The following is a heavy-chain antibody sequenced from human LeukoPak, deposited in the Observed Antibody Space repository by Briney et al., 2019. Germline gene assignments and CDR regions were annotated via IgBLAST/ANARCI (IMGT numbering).Heavy chain of an antibody. J-gene: IGHJ6*02. D-gene: IGHD2/OR15-2a*01. V-gene: IGHV1-18*01. Sequence: ASVKVSCTASGYTFTSYGISWVRQAPGQGLEWMGWISVYNDNTNYAQKLQGRVTMTTDTSTSTAYMELRSLRSDDTAVYYCARDRFLGTPYGMDVWGQGTTVTVSS. CDR1: GYTFTSYG. CDR2: ISVYNDNT. CDR3: ARDRFLGTPYGMDV.